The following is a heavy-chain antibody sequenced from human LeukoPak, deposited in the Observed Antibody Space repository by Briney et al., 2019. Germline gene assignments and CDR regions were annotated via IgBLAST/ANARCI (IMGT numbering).Heavy chain of an antibody. V-gene: IGHV4-59*08. CDR3: ASRDILTGCFDY. D-gene: IGHD3-9*01. CDR2: IYYSGST. Sequence: SETLSLTCTVSGGSINSYYWSWIRQPPGKGLEWIGYIYYSGSTNYNPSLKSRVTISVDTSKNQFSLKLSSVTAADTAVYCCASRDILTGCFDYWGQGTLATVSS. J-gene: IGHJ4*02. CDR1: GGSINSYY.